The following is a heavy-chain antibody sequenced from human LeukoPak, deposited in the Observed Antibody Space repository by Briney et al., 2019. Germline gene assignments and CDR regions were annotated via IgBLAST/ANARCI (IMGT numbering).Heavy chain of an antibody. CDR3: ARAITFYDFWSGYYPHAFDI. V-gene: IGHV4-30-4*02. J-gene: IGHJ3*02. Sequence: SETLSLTCTVSGGSISSGDYYWSWIRQPPGKGLEWIGYIYYSGSTYYNPSLKSRVTISVDTSKNQFSLKLSSVTAADTAVYYCARAITFYDFWSGYYPHAFDIWGQGTMVTVSS. D-gene: IGHD3-3*01. CDR1: GGSISSGDYY. CDR2: IYYSGST.